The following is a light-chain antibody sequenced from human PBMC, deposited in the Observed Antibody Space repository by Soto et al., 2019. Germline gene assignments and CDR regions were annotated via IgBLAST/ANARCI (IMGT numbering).Light chain of an antibody. CDR3: QQLDLYPST. CDR1: QDISRY. CDR2: LAT. J-gene: IGKJ3*01. V-gene: IGKV1-9*01. Sequence: DIQLTQSPSLLSASIGDRVTITCRASQDISRYLAWYQQKPGTAPRLLISLATTLQGGVPSRFSGSGSGTEFTLTISGLQPEDIATYYCQQLDLYPSTFGPGTKVDIK.